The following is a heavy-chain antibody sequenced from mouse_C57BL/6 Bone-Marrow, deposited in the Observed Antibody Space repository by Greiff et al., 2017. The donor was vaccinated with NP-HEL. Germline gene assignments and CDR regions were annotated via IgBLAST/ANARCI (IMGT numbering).Heavy chain of an antibody. CDR1: GFTFSSYA. CDR2: ISDGGSYT. Sequence: EVQLVESGGGLVKPGGSLKLSCAASGFTFSSYAMSWVRQTPEKRLEWVATISDGGSYTYYPDNVKGRFTISRDNAKNNLYLQMSHLKSEDTAMYYCARDEGYYRYFDVWGTGTTVTVSS. J-gene: IGHJ1*03. V-gene: IGHV5-4*01. CDR3: ARDEGYYRYFDV. D-gene: IGHD2-3*01.